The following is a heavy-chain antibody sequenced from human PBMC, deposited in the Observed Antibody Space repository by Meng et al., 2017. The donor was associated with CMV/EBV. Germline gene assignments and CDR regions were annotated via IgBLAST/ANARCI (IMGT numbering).Heavy chain of an antibody. D-gene: IGHD3-3*01. J-gene: IGHJ4*02. CDR2: IKQDGSEK. CDR3: ATDPTYYDFWRSHFIDY. Sequence: GESLKISCAASGFTFSSYWMSWVRQAPGEGLEWVANIKQDGSEKYYVDSMKGRFTISRDNAKNSLYLQMNSLRAEDTAVYYCATDPTYYDFWRSHFIDYWGQGTLVTVSS. V-gene: IGHV3-7*01. CDR1: GFTFSSYW.